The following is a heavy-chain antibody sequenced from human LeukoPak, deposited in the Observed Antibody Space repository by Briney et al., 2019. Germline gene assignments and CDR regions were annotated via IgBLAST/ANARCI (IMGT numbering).Heavy chain of an antibody. D-gene: IGHD1-7*01. V-gene: IGHV4-59*01. CDR1: GGSISSYY. CDR2: SYYSGST. J-gene: IGHJ1*01. CDR3: ARGTKYFQH. Sequence: PSETLSLACTVSGGSISSYYWSWIRQPPGKGLEWIGYSYYSGSTNYNPSLKSRVTISVDTSKNQFSLKLSSVTAADTAVYYCARGTKYFQHWGQGTLVTVSS.